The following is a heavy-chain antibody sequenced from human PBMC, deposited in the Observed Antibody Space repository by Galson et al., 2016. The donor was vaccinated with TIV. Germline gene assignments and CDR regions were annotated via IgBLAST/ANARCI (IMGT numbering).Heavy chain of an antibody. Sequence: SLRLSCAASGFSFHHYTMHWVRQVPGRRLEWVSLISWHGDNTYYADSVKGRFTISRDNSKSSLYLQMNSLRIEDTALYYCAKDYMWKEDYYYMDVWGKGTMVTVSS. CDR2: ISWHGDNT. J-gene: IGHJ6*03. CDR1: GFSFHHYT. D-gene: IGHD1-1*01. CDR3: AKDYMWKEDYYYMDV. V-gene: IGHV3-43*01.